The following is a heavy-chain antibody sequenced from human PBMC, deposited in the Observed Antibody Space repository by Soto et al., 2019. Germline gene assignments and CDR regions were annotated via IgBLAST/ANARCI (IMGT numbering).Heavy chain of an antibody. D-gene: IGHD5-18*01. Sequence: SETLSLTCTVSGGSISSYYWSWIRQPPGKGLEWIGYVYYRGNTNYNPSLKTRVTISVDTSKNQFSLKLNSVTAADTAVYYCARGYNSGYGFFDSWGQGTLVTVS. CDR3: ARGYNSGYGFFDS. J-gene: IGHJ4*02. CDR1: GGSISSYY. CDR2: VYYRGNT. V-gene: IGHV4-59*01.